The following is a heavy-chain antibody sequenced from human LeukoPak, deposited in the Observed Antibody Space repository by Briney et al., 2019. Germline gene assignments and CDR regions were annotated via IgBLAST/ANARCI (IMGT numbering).Heavy chain of an antibody. V-gene: IGHV3-21*01. J-gene: IGHJ6*03. D-gene: IGHD6-13*01. CDR1: GFTFSSYS. CDR3: ARAAIAAARIYYYMDV. Sequence: MAGGSLRLSCAASGFTFSSYSMDWVRQAPGKGLEWVPFISTSSSYIHNADSVKGRFTISRDNAENSLYLQMNSLRAEDTAVYYCARAAIAAARIYYYMDVWGKGTTVTVSS. CDR2: ISTSSSYI.